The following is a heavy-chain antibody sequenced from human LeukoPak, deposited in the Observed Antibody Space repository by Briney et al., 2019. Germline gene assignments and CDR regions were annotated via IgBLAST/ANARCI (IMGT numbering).Heavy chain of an antibody. J-gene: IGHJ4*02. Sequence: PGGSLRLSCAASGFTFSFYAIHWVRQAPGKGLEWVTLFSYDGTSKYYADSVRGRFIISRDNSKNTLYLQMNSLRADDSAVYYCARGKGSESGYDYFLDYWGQGTLVTVSS. V-gene: IGHV3-30-3*01. D-gene: IGHD5-12*01. CDR2: FSYDGTSK. CDR1: GFTFSFYA. CDR3: ARGKGSESGYDYFLDY.